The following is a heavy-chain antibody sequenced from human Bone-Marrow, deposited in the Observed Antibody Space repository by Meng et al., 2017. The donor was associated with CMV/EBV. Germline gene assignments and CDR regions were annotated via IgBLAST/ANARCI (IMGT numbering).Heavy chain of an antibody. CDR1: GYTFTSYA. V-gene: IGHV1-3*02. CDR3: ARDRHSNNWYTIDY. J-gene: IGHJ4*02. D-gene: IGHD6-13*01. CDR2: SNAGNGNT. Sequence: ASVKVSCKASGYTFTSYAMHWVRQAPGQRLEWMGWSNAGNGNTKYSQEFQGRVTITRDTSASTAYMELSSLRSEDMAVYYCARDRHSNNWYTIDYWGQGTLVTVSS.